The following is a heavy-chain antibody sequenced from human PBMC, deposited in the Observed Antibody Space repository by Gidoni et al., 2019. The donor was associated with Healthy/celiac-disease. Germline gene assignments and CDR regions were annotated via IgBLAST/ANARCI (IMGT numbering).Heavy chain of an antibody. D-gene: IGHD2-21*02. V-gene: IGHV4-39*01. CDR3: ARLAYCGGDCSRVNAFDI. Sequence: QLQLQESGPGLVKPSETLSLTCTVSGGSISSSSYYWGWIRQPPGKGLEWIGSIYYSGSTYYNPSLKSRVTISVDTSKNQFSLKLSSVTAADTAVYYCARLAYCGGDCSRVNAFDIWGQGTMVTVSS. CDR1: GGSISSSSYY. J-gene: IGHJ3*02. CDR2: IYYSGST.